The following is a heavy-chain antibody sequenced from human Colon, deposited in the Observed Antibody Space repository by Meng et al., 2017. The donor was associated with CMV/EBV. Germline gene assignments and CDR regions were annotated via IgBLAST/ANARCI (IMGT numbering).Heavy chain of an antibody. Sequence: QVQLVQSGAEVKKPGASVKVSCKASGYSFASYDLNWVRLTDGQGLEWVGWMNPKSGYTGSAQKFQGRVTMTMNTSITTAYMELSSLRSEDTAVYYCARGQFFSDYWGQGTLVTVSS. CDR3: ARGQFFSDY. V-gene: IGHV1-8*01. CDR1: GYSFASYD. J-gene: IGHJ4*02. CDR2: MNPKSGYT. D-gene: IGHD6-19*01.